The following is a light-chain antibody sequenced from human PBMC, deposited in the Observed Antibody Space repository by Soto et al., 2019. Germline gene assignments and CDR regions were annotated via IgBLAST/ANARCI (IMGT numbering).Light chain of an antibody. V-gene: IGKV3-20*01. Sequence: EIVLTQSPDTLSLSPGERATLSCRSSQSVTTTYLAWYQQKPGQAPRLLIYNIDSRAAGIRDRCSGSGSGTDFTLSINRLEPEDFAVYYCQHYGSLPRTFGQGTKVEI. J-gene: IGKJ2*02. CDR1: QSVTTTY. CDR3: QHYGSLPRT. CDR2: NID.